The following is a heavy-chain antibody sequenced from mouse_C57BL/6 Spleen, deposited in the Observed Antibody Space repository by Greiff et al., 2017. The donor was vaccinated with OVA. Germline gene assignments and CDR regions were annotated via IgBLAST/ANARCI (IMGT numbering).Heavy chain of an antibody. CDR2: IYPGDGDT. CDR3: ARGTTVVGYFDV. CDR1: GYAFSSYW. J-gene: IGHJ1*03. D-gene: IGHD1-1*01. V-gene: IGHV1-80*01. Sequence: QVQLQQSGAELVKPGASVKISCKASGYAFSSYWMNWVKQRPGKGLEWIGQIYPGDGDTNYTPPLTGKATLTADKSSSTAYMQLSSLTSEDSAVYFCARGTTVVGYFDVWGTGTTVTVSS.